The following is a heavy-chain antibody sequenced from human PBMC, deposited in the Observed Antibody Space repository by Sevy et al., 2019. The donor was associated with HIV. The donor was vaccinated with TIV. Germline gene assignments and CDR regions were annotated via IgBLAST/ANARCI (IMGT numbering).Heavy chain of an antibody. CDR2: ISGSGGST. V-gene: IGHV3-23*01. Sequence: GGSLRLSCAASGFTFSSYAMSWVRQAPGKGLEWVSAISGSGGSTYYADSVKGRFTISRDNSKNTLYLQMNSLRAEDTAVYYCAKVFAGMVRGVITPRYWDYYYYMDVWAKGTTVTVSS. CDR3: AKVFAGMVRGVITPRYWDYYYYMDV. J-gene: IGHJ6*03. CDR1: GFTFSSYA. D-gene: IGHD3-10*01.